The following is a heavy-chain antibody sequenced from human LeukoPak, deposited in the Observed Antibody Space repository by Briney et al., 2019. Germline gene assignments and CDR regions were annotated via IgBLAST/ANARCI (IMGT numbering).Heavy chain of an antibody. V-gene: IGHV3-30*03. CDR2: ISYDGSNK. D-gene: IGHD2-2*01. CDR1: GFTFSSHG. J-gene: IGHJ4*02. CDR3: ACQPSGIVVAPEDY. Sequence: GGSLRLSCAASGFTFSSHGMHWVRQAPGKGLEWVAVISYDGSNKYYADSVKGRFTISRDNSKNTLYLQMNSLRAEDTAVYYCACQPSGIVVAPEDYWGQGTLVTVSS.